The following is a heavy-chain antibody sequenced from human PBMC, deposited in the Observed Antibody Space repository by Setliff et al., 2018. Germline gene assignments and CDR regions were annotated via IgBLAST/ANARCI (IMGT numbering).Heavy chain of an antibody. CDR3: ARGAIYDSSGYYYAWYFDL. V-gene: IGHV3-48*04. CDR2: ISSSSSTI. CDR1: GFTFSSYS. J-gene: IGHJ2*01. D-gene: IGHD3-22*01. Sequence: GSLRLSCAASGFTFSSYSMNWVRQAPGKGLEWVSYISSSSSTIYYEDSVKGRFTISRDNAKNSLYLQMNSLRAEDTAVYYCARGAIYDSSGYYYAWYFDLWGRGTLVTVSS.